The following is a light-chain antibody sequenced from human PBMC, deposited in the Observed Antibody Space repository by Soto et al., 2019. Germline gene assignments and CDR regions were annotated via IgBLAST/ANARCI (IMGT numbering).Light chain of an antibody. J-gene: IGKJ2*01. CDR3: QQYNSYPYT. V-gene: IGKV1-16*02. CDR2: AAS. Sequence: DIQMTQSPSSLSASVGDRVTITCRASQGISNYLAWFQQKPGKAPKSLIYAASSLQSGVPSKFXXXXXXXXXXXTISSLQPEDFVTYYCQQYNSYPYTFGQGTKLEIK. CDR1: QGISNY.